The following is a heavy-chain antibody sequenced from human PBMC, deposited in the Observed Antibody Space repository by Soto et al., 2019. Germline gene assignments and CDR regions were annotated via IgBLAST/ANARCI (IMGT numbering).Heavy chain of an antibody. CDR2: ISNSGST. J-gene: IGHJ5*02. CDR1: GGSVSSGTYY. D-gene: IGHD2-15*01. V-gene: IGHV4-61*01. CDR3: ARRNSGGNWPDP. Sequence: ASETLSLPCVVSGGSVSSGTYYWTWIRQPPGKGLEWIGYISNSGSTNYNPSLKSRVTISADTSKNQFSLKLNSVTAADTAVYYCARRNSGGNWPDPWGQGTLVTVSS.